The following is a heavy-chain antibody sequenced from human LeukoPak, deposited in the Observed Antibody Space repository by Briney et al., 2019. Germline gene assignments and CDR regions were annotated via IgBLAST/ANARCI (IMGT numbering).Heavy chain of an antibody. V-gene: IGHV3-74*01. CDR3: ANRMIVGRFDY. CDR1: GFNFASNW. Sequence: GGSLRLSCAASGFNFASNWMHWVRRTPGKGLMWVSRINSGGSGTSYADSVEGRFTITRDNAKNTLYLQMNSLRAEDTAVYYCANRMIVGRFDYWGQGTLVTVSS. J-gene: IGHJ4*02. CDR2: INSGGSGT. D-gene: IGHD3-22*01.